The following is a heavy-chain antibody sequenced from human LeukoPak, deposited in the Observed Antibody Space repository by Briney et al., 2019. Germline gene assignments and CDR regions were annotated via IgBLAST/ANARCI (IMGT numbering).Heavy chain of an antibody. Sequence: PSETLSLTCNVSGGSISSYYWSWIRQPPGKGLEWIGYIYGTGSTNYNPSLKSRVTISADTSKSQFSLSLSSVTAADTAVYYCARQRDLQQLAPFDYWGQGTLVTVSS. CDR1: GGSISSYY. CDR3: ARQRDLQQLAPFDY. J-gene: IGHJ4*02. CDR2: IYGTGST. V-gene: IGHV4-59*08. D-gene: IGHD6-13*01.